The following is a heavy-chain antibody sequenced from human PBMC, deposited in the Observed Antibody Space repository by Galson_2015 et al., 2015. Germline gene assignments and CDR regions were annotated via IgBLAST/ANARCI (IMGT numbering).Heavy chain of an antibody. J-gene: IGHJ6*03. CDR3: ARDRGGGGSGSYPPWYYYYYMDV. CDR1: GFTFSSYA. V-gene: IGHV3-30-3*01. CDR2: MSYDGSNK. Sequence: SLRLSCAASGFTFSSYAMHWVRQAPGKGLEWVAVMSYDGSNKYYADSVKGRFTISRDNSKNTLYLQMNSLRAEDPAVYYCARDRGGGGSGSYPPWYYYYYMDVWGKGTTVTVSS. D-gene: IGHD3-10*01.